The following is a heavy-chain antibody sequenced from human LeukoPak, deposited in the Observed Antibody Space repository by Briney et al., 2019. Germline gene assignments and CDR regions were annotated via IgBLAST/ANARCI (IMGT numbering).Heavy chain of an antibody. CDR1: GGSFSGYY. D-gene: IGHD3-22*01. J-gene: IGHJ4*02. V-gene: IGHV4-34*01. Sequence: SETLSLTCAVYGGSFSGYYWSWIRQPPGKGLEWIGEINHSGSTNYNPSLKSRVTISVDTSKNQFSLKLSSVTAADTAVYYCARDFRITHYDSSGYYDYWGQGTLVTVSS. CDR3: ARDFRITHYDSSGYYDY. CDR2: INHSGST.